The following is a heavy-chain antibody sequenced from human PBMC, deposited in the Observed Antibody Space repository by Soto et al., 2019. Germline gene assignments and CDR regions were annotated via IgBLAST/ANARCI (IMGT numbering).Heavy chain of an antibody. CDR3: ATDDDATGKARFAY. J-gene: IGHJ4*02. D-gene: IGHD3-9*01. CDR1: GFPLSTYA. CDR2: VSRDGATT. V-gene: IGHV3-23*01. Sequence: EAQLLESGGDVVQPGGSLRLSCAASGFPLSTYAMTWVRQAAGKGLEWVSTVSRDGATTYYADSVKGRFSISRDNSKNTLYLQMNIMRAEDTAIYYFATDDDATGKARFAYWGQGIVVTVSS.